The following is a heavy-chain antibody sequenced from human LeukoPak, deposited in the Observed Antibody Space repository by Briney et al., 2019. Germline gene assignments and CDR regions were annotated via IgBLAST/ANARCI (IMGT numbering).Heavy chain of an antibody. CDR2: ISYDGRHK. J-gene: IGHJ4*02. CDR3: ARDEYDGYNLGPSDY. D-gene: IGHD5-24*01. Sequence: GGSLRLSCAASGFTFRDYAMHWVRQAPGKGLEWVAVISYDGRHKNYADSVKGRFTISRDDSENTLYLQMNSLRLEDTAIYYCARDEYDGYNLGPSDYWGQGTLVTVSS. V-gene: IGHV3-30*04. CDR1: GFTFRDYA.